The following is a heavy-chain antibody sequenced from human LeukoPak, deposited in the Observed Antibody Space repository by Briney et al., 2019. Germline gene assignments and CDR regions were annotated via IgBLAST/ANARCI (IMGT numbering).Heavy chain of an antibody. D-gene: IGHD5-18*01. CDR1: GGSISSGGYS. Sequence: PSETLSLTCAVSGGSISSGGYSCSWIRQPPGKGLEWIGYIYHSGSTYYNPSLKSRVTISVDRPKNQFSLKLSSVTAADTAVYSCARDRFWGYSYGVDAFDIWGQGTMVTVSS. V-gene: IGHV4-30-2*01. J-gene: IGHJ3*02. CDR3: ARDRFWGYSYGVDAFDI. CDR2: IYHSGST.